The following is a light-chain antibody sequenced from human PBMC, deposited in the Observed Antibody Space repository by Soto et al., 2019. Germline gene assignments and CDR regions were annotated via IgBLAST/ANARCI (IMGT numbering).Light chain of an antibody. CDR3: QQSYSTPHT. CDR1: QSISTY. V-gene: IGKV1-39*01. CDR2: AAS. Sequence: DNQMTQSPSSLSASVGDRVTITCRASQSISTYLNWYQQKPGKAPKLLIYAASSLQSGVPSRFTGSGSGTDFILTINSLQPEDFATYYCQQSYSTPHTFGQGTKLEIK. J-gene: IGKJ2*01.